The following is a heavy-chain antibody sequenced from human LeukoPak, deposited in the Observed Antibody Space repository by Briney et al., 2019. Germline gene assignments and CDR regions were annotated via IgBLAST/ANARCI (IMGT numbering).Heavy chain of an antibody. CDR3: ARDAGITGTTEFDY. Sequence: GGSLRLSCAASGFSFSTYSMDWVRQAPNKGLEWVSSINSRSNYIYYADSVKGRFTISRDNAKNSLYLQMNSLRVEDTAVYYCARDAGITGTTEFDYWGQGILVTVSS. V-gene: IGHV3-21*01. CDR1: GFSFSTYS. CDR2: INSRSNYI. J-gene: IGHJ4*02. D-gene: IGHD1-7*01.